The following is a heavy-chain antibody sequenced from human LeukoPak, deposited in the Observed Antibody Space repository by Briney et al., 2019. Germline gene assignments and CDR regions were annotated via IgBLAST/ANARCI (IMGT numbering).Heavy chain of an antibody. J-gene: IGHJ5*02. CDR3: ARVWAPLSDWFDP. Sequence: ASVKVSCKASGYTFTDYYLHWVRQAPGQGLEWMGWINTNTGNPTYAQGFTGRFVFSLDTSVSTAYLQISSLKAEDTAVYYCARVWAPLSDWFDPWGQGTLVTVSS. V-gene: IGHV7-4-1*02. CDR2: INTNTGNP. CDR1: GYTFTDYY. D-gene: IGHD7-27*01.